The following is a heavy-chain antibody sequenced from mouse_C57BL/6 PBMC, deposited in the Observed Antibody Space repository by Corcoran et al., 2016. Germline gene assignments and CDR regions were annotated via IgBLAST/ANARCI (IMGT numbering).Heavy chain of an antibody. V-gene: IGHV1-19*01. D-gene: IGHD2-4*01. CDR2: INPYNGGT. CDR3: ARHPYDYDDY. Sequence: EVQLQQSGPVLVKPGASVKMSCKASGYTFTDYYMNWVKQSHGKSLEWIGVINPYNGGTSYNQKFTGKATLTVDKSSSTAYMELNSLTSEDSAGYYCARHPYDYDDYWGQGIILTVSS. CDR1: GYTFTDYY. J-gene: IGHJ2*01.